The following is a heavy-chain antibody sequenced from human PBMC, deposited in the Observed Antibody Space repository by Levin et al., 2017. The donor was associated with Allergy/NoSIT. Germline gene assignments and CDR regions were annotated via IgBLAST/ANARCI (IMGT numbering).Heavy chain of an antibody. V-gene: IGHV4-39*01. CDR3: ARVSQNSFYYDYMDV. D-gene: IGHD5/OR15-5a*01. CDR1: GGSISSRSYY. Sequence: SSETLSLTCAVSGGSISSRSYYWGWIRQPPGKGLEWIGSIYYSGGTYYNPSLKSRVSISTNTSKNQFSLKLSSVTAADTAVYYCARVSQNSFYYDYMDVWGKGTTVTVSS. J-gene: IGHJ6*03. CDR2: IYYSGGT.